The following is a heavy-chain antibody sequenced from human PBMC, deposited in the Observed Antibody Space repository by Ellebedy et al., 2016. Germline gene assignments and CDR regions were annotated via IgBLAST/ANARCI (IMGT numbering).Heavy chain of an antibody. CDR1: GFTFDDYA. D-gene: IGHD3-10*01. CDR3: AKDIGLLWFGEFHY. CDR2: ISWNSGSI. J-gene: IGHJ4*02. Sequence: SLKISXAASGFTFDDYAMHWVRQAPGKGLEWVSGISWNSGSIGYADSVKGRFTISRDNAKNSLYLQMNSLRAEDTALYYCAKDIGLLWFGEFHYWGQGTLVTVSS. V-gene: IGHV3-9*01.